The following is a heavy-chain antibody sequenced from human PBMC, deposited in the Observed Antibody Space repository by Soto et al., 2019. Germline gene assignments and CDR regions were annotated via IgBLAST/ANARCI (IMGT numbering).Heavy chain of an antibody. J-gene: IGHJ6*02. CDR1: GFTFSSYG. V-gene: IGHV3-33*01. Sequence: GESLKITCAASGFTFSSYGMHWVRQAPGKGLEWVAVIWYDGSNKYYAESVKGRFTISRDNFKNTLYLQMNSLRAEDTAVYYCAGDYVAGAGTHYYYYGMGVWGQGTTVTVSS. CDR3: AGDYVAGAGTHYYYYGMGV. CDR2: IWYDGSNK. D-gene: IGHD6-19*01.